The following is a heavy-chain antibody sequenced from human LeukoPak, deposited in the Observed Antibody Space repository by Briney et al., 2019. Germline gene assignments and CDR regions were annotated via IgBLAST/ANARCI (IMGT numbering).Heavy chain of an antibody. Sequence: SETLSLTCAVYGGSFSGFYWTWIRQPPGKGLEWIGEINHSGSTNYNPSLKSRVTISVDTSKNQFSLKLTSVTAADTAVYYCARMVTNYYYYYMDVWGKGTTVTVSS. CDR2: INHSGST. D-gene: IGHD5-18*01. V-gene: IGHV4-34*01. CDR3: ARMVTNYYYYYMDV. CDR1: GGSFSGFY. J-gene: IGHJ6*03.